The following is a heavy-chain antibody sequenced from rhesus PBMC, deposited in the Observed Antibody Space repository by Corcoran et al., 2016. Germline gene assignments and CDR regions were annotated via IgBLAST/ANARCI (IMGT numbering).Heavy chain of an antibody. V-gene: IGHV4-65*01. CDR3: ARSYYEDDYWLLLHDY. J-gene: IGHJ4*01. CDR1: GGSVSSRNG. CDR2: ISGSSGGT. D-gene: IGHD3-9*01. Sequence: QVQLQESGPGLVKPSEPLSLTCAVSGGSVSSRNGWSWLGQPPGNGLEWVGYISGSSGGTHYTPSLKSRVTISTDASKNQFSRKMRSVTAADTAVYYGARSYYEDDYWLLLHDYWGQGVLVTVSS.